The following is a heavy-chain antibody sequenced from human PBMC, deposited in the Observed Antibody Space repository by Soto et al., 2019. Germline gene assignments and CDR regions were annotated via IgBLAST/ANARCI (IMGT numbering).Heavy chain of an antibody. CDR2: INWNSAVI. Sequence: GGSLRLSCVVSGFTFDDYAMHWVRQAPGGGLEWVSGINWNSAVIGYADSVKGRFTISRDNAKNALYLQMTSLRSEGTALYYCARDPSVTAIGRADHWGQGTLVTVSS. CDR1: GFTFDDYA. J-gene: IGHJ4*02. D-gene: IGHD5-18*01. CDR3: ARDPSVTAIGRADH. V-gene: IGHV3-9*01.